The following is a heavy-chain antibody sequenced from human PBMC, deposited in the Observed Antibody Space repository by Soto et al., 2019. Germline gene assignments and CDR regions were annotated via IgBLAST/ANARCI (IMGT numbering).Heavy chain of an antibody. D-gene: IGHD2-15*01. Sequence: SETLSLTCTVSGGSISSYYWSWIRQPPGKGLEWIGYIYYSGSTNYNPSLKSRVTISVDTSKNQFSLKLSSVTAADTAVYYCARAPGGCCSGGSCYSDAFDIWGQGTMVTVSS. CDR2: IYYSGST. CDR3: ARAPGGCCSGGSCYSDAFDI. V-gene: IGHV4-59*01. J-gene: IGHJ3*02. CDR1: GGSISSYY.